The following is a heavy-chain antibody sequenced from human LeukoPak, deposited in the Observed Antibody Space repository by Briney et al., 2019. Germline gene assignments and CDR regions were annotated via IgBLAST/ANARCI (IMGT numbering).Heavy chain of an antibody. CDR3: ARDQGKPKTKHYYDSSGYYTGGYFDL. CDR2: IYYSGST. D-gene: IGHD3-22*01. V-gene: IGHV4-59*01. Sequence: SETLSLTCTVSGGSISSYYWSWIRQPPGKGLEWIGYIYYSGSTNYNPSLKSRVTISVDTSKNQFSLKLSPVTAADTAVYYCARDQGKPKTKHYYDSSGYYTGGYFDLWGRGTLVTVSS. J-gene: IGHJ2*01. CDR1: GGSISSYY.